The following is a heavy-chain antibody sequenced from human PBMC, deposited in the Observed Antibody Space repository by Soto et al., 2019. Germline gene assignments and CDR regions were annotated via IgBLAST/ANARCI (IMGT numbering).Heavy chain of an antibody. J-gene: IGHJ3*02. V-gene: IGHV1-69*13. CDR1: GGTFSSYA. CDR3: ARGGEMATIRRHDAFDI. D-gene: IGHD5-12*01. CDR2: IIPIFGTA. Sequence: SVKVSCKASGGTFSSYAISWVRQAPGQGLEWMGGIIPIFGTANYAQKFQGRVTITADESTSTAYMELSSLRSEDTAVYYRARGGEMATIRRHDAFDIWGQGTMVTVSS.